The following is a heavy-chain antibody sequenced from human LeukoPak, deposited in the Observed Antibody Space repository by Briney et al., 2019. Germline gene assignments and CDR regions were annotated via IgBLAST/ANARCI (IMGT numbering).Heavy chain of an antibody. CDR1: GFTFSSYA. Sequence: PGGSLRLSCAASGFTFSSYAMSWVRQAPGKGLEWVSAISGSGGSTYYADSVKGRFTISRDNSKNTLYLQMNSLRAEDTAVYYCAKDPTLWFGELYYFDYWGQGTLVTVSS. CDR3: AKDPTLWFGELYYFDY. CDR2: ISGSGGST. D-gene: IGHD3-10*01. J-gene: IGHJ4*02. V-gene: IGHV3-23*01.